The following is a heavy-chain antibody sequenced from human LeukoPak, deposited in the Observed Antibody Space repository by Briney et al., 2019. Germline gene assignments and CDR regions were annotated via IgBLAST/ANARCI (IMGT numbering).Heavy chain of an antibody. Sequence: GGPLRLSCAASGFTFSSYSMNWVRQAPGKGLEWVSYISTSSSTIYYADSVKGRFTISRDNAKNSLYLQMSSLRDEDTAVYYCARDYRSSSGWTVDYWGQGTLVTVSS. CDR3: ARDYRSSSGWTVDY. CDR2: ISTSSSTI. CDR1: GFTFSSYS. D-gene: IGHD6-19*01. V-gene: IGHV3-48*02. J-gene: IGHJ4*02.